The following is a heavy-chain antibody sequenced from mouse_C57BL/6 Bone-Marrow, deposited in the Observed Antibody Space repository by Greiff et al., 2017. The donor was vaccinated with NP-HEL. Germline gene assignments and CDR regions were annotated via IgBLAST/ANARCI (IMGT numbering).Heavy chain of an antibody. J-gene: IGHJ3*01. Sequence: EVQLQQSGAELVRPGASVKLSCTASGFTITDDYMHWVKQRPEQGLEWIGWIDPENGDTEYASKFQGKATITADTSSNTAYLQRSSLTSEDTAVYYCTQGIYDGYYAWFAYWGQGTLVTVSA. D-gene: IGHD2-3*01. V-gene: IGHV14-4*01. CDR1: GFTITDDY. CDR2: IDPENGDT. CDR3: TQGIYDGYYAWFAY.